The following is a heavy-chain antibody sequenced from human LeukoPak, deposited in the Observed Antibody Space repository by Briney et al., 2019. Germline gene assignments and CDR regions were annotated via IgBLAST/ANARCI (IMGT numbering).Heavy chain of an antibody. CDR1: GFTFSSYA. V-gene: IGHV3-30-3*01. D-gene: IGHD3-10*01. J-gene: IGHJ4*02. CDR2: ISYDGSNK. Sequence: GRSLRLSCAASGFTFSSYAMHWVRQAPGKGLEWVAVISYDGSNKYYADSVKGRFTISRDNSKNTLYLQMNSLRAEDTAVYYCARGRYYGSGSYYWLDYWGQGTLVTVSS. CDR3: ARGRYYGSGSYYWLDY.